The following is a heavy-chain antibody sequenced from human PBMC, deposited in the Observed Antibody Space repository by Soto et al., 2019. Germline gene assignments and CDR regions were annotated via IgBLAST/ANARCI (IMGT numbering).Heavy chain of an antibody. CDR1: GGSINNHY. Sequence: ETLSLTCTVSGGSINNHYWSWIRQPPGKGLERIGFIYYSGSTYYNPSLKSRVTISVDTSKNQFSLKLSSVTAADTALYYCARDQREAAAGAYYYGMDVWGQGTTVTVSS. D-gene: IGHD6-13*01. CDR2: IYYSGST. J-gene: IGHJ6*02. V-gene: IGHV4-59*06. CDR3: ARDQREAAAGAYYYGMDV.